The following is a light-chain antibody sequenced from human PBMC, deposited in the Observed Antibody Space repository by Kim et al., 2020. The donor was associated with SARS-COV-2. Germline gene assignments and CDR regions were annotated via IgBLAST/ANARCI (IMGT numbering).Light chain of an antibody. V-gene: IGLV3-1*01. CDR1: KLGDKY. Sequence: SYELTQPPSVSVSPGQTASITCSGDKLGDKYACWYQQKPGQSPVLVIYQDSKRPSGLPERFSGSNSGNTATLTIGGTQAMEEADYYCQSWDSSTVVFGGG. CDR2: QDS. J-gene: IGLJ2*01. CDR3: QSWDSSTVV.